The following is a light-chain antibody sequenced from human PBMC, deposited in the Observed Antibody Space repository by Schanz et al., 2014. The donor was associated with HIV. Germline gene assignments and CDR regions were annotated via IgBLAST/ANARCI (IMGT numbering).Light chain of an antibody. J-gene: IGLJ2*01. Sequence: QSALTQPPSASGSPGQSVTISCTGTSSDVGGYNYVSWYQQYPGKAPKLMIYEVNKRPSGVPDRFSGSKSGNTASLTVSGLQAEDEADYYCSSYAGSNNHVIFGGGTKVTVL. CDR1: SSDVGGYNY. CDR2: EVN. CDR3: SSYAGSNNHVI. V-gene: IGLV2-8*01.